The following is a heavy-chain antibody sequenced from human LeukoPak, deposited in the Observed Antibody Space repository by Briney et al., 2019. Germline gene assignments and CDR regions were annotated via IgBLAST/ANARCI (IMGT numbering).Heavy chain of an antibody. J-gene: IGHJ4*02. CDR2: IYYSGNT. CDR1: GDSISTSNSY. CDR3: ARRGRFFDF. V-gene: IGHV4-39*01. Sequence: SETLSLTCTVSGDSISTSNSYWGWIRQPPGKGLEWIGSIYYSGNTYYNASLKSRVTISVDTSKNQFSLKLTSVTAADTAFYYCARRGRFFDFWGQGTLVTVSS.